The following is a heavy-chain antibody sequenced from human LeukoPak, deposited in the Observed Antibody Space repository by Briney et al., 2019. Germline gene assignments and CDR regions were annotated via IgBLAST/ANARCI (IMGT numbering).Heavy chain of an antibody. Sequence: SETLSLTCAVYGGSFSGYYWSWIRQPPGKGLEWIGYIYYSGSTYYNPSLKSRVTISVDTSKNQFSLKLSSVTAADTAVYYCARVSASSWSLLVNGMDVWGQGTTVTVSS. CDR2: IYYSGST. CDR3: ARVSASSWSLLVNGMDV. V-gene: IGHV4-30-4*08. D-gene: IGHD6-13*01. J-gene: IGHJ6*02. CDR1: GGSFSGYY.